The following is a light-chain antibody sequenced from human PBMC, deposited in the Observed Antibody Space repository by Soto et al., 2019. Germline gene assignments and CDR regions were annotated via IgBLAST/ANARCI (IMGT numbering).Light chain of an antibody. Sequence: QPVLPQSPSASASLGASVKLTCTLSSGHSSYAIAWHQQQPEKGPRYLMKLNSDGSHSKGDGIPDSFSGSSSGAERYLTISSLQSEDETDYYCQTWGTGIQVFGGGTKLTVL. CDR2: LNSDGSH. CDR1: SGHSSYA. CDR3: QTWGTGIQV. J-gene: IGLJ2*01. V-gene: IGLV4-69*01.